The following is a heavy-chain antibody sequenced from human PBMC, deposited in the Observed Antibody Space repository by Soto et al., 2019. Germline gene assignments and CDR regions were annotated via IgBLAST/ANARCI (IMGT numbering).Heavy chain of an antibody. V-gene: IGHV4-34*01. CDR1: GGSFSVYY. J-gene: IGHJ3*02. D-gene: IGHD2-15*01. CDR2: IYYSGSA. CDR3: ARQGSRAFDI. Sequence: PSETLSLTCAVYGGSFSVYYWGWIRQPPGRGLEWMANIYYSGSAYYNPSLKSRVSTSVDTSKNQFSLKLRSVTAADTAVYYCARQGSRAFDIWGQGTMVTVSS.